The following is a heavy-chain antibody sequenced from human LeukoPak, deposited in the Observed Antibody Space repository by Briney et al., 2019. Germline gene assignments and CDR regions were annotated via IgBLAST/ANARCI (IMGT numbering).Heavy chain of an antibody. CDR2: ISATGGGT. D-gene: IGHD5-18*01. CDR1: GFTFITYA. V-gene: IGHV3-23*01. J-gene: IGHJ4*02. Sequence: GGSLRLSCVVSGFTFITYAMRWIRQAPGKGLEWVSSISATGGGTAYADSVKGRFTISRGNSKNTLFLQMNSLRAEDTAVYYYTKRGYSYEADYWGQGTLVTVSS. CDR3: TKRGYSYEADY.